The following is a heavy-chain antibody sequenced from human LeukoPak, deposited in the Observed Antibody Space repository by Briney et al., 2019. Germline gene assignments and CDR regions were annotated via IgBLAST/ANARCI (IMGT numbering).Heavy chain of an antibody. J-gene: IGHJ4*02. CDR3: ARSRFIGYYYDSSGYYYGY. CDR2: INHSGST. V-gene: IGHV4-39*07. D-gene: IGHD3-22*01. Sequence: SETLSLTCTVSGGSISTSNYYWSWIRQPPGKGLEWIGEINHSGSTNYNPSLKSRVTISVDTSKNQFSLKLSSVTAADTAVYYCARSRFIGYYYDSSGYYYGYWGQGTLVTVSS. CDR1: GGSISTSNYY.